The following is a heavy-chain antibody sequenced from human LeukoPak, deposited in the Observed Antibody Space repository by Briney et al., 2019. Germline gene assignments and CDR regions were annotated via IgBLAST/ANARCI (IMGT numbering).Heavy chain of an antibody. CDR1: GFTFSSYA. CDR2: ISGSGGST. V-gene: IGHV3-23*01. CDR3: AKDRRYFDWLDQAFDY. J-gene: IGHJ4*02. Sequence: SGGSLRLSCAASGFTFSSYAMSWVRQAPGKGLEWVSAISGSGGSTYYADSVKGRFTISRDNSKNTLYLQMNSLRAEDTAVYYCAKDRRYFDWLDQAFDYWGRGTLVTVSS. D-gene: IGHD3-9*01.